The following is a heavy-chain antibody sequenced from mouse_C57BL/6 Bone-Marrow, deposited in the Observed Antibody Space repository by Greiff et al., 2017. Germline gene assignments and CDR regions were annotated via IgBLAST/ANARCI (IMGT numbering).Heavy chain of an antibody. D-gene: IGHD1-1*01. J-gene: IGHJ2*01. V-gene: IGHV1-59*01. CDR1: GYTFTSYW. CDR3: AREGYTHSSSYRGCVDY. Sequence: QVQLQQPGAELVRPGTSVKLSCKASGYTFTSYWMHWVKQRPGQGLEWIGVIDPSDSYTNYNQKFKGKATLTVDTSSSTAYMQLSSLTSEDSAVYYCAREGYTHSSSYRGCVDYGGQGTTLTVSS. CDR2: IDPSDSYT.